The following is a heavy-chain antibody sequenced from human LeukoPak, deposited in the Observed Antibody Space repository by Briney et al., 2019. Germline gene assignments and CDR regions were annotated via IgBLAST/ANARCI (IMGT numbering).Heavy chain of an antibody. Sequence: ASVKVSCKVSGYTLTELSMHWVRQAPGKGLEWMGGFDPEDGETIYAQKFQGRVTMTEDTSTDTAYMELSSLRSEDTAVYYCATDYIGLRFLEWLLPHRYWGQGTLVTVSS. V-gene: IGHV1-24*01. J-gene: IGHJ4*02. CDR2: FDPEDGET. CDR3: ATDYIGLRFLEWLLPHRY. CDR1: GYTLTELS. D-gene: IGHD3-3*01.